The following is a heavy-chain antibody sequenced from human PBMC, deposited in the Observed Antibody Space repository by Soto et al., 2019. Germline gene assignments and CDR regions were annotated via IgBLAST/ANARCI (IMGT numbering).Heavy chain of an antibody. J-gene: IGHJ5*02. CDR3: ASSGGPEGDWFDP. CDR2: FYYSGIT. V-gene: IGHV4-31*03. D-gene: IGHD3-16*01. Sequence: PSETLSLTCTVSGGSIRRRGYYWLWIRQRPGEGLEWIGFFYYSGITDYNPSLKTRITISADTPRNQFFLNLYSVTAADTAMYFCASSGGPEGDWFDPWGQGIPVTVSS. CDR1: GGSIRRRGYY.